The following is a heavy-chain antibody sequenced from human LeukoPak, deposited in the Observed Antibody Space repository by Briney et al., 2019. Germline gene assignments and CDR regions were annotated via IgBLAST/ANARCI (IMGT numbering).Heavy chain of an antibody. V-gene: IGHV7-4-1*02. Sequence: GASVKVSCKASGYFFDIYALIWVRQAPGQGLELMGWINTNTGNPTYAQGFTGRFVFSLDTSVSTAYLQISSLKAEDTAVYYCARDYTLTLGTTTYFQHWGQGTLVTVSS. CDR3: ARDYTLTLGTTTYFQH. CDR1: GYFFDIYA. CDR2: INTNTGNP. D-gene: IGHD1-7*01. J-gene: IGHJ1*01.